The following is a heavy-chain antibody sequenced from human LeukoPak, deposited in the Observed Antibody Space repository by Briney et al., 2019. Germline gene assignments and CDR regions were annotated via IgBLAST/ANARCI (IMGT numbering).Heavy chain of an antibody. J-gene: IGHJ4*02. D-gene: IGHD3-9*01. Sequence: GASVKVSCKASGYTFTSYGISWVRQAPGQGLEWMGWISAYNGNTSYAQKLQGRVTMTTDTSTSTAYMELRSLRSDDTAVYYCARQLRYFNWSSPHFDYWGQGTLVTVSS. CDR2: ISAYNGNT. CDR1: GYTFTSYG. CDR3: ARQLRYFNWSSPHFDY. V-gene: IGHV1-18*01.